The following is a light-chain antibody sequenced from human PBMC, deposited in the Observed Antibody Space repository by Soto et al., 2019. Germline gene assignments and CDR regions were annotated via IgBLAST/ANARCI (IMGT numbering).Light chain of an antibody. CDR3: CSYAGNSEV. V-gene: IGLV2-23*02. J-gene: IGLJ1*01. Sequence: QSVLTQPASVSGSPGQSITIPCTGTSGDVGSYNLVSWYQQHPGKAPKLLIYEVTERPSGVSNRFSGSKSGNTASLTISGLQPYDEADYYCCSYAGNSEVFGTGTKVTV. CDR2: EVT. CDR1: SGDVGSYNL.